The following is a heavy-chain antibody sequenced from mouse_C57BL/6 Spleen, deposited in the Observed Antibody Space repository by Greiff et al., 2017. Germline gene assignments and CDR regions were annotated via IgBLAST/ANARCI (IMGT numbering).Heavy chain of an antibody. V-gene: IGHV5-17*01. Sequence: EVKLVESGGGLVKPGGSLKLSCAASGFTFSDYGMHWVRQAPEKGLEWVAYISSGSSTIYYADTVKGRFTISRDNAKNTLFLQMTSLRSEDTAMYYCARGETYDYDGGRFAYWGQGTLVTVSA. D-gene: IGHD2-4*01. CDR1: GFTFSDYG. CDR2: ISSGSSTI. CDR3: ARGETYDYDGGRFAY. J-gene: IGHJ3*01.